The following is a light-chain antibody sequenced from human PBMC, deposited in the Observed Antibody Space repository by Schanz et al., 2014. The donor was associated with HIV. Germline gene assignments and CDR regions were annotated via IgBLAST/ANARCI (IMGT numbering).Light chain of an antibody. V-gene: IGLV2-23*02. CDR2: EVS. Sequence: QSALTQPASVSGSPGQSITISCTGTSRDVGSYNLLSWYQQHPGKAPKLMIYEVSKRPSGVSNRFSGSKSGNTASLTISGLQAEDEADYYCCSYAGSSTFVFGTGTKLTVL. J-gene: IGLJ1*01. CDR3: CSYAGSSTFV. CDR1: SRDVGSYNL.